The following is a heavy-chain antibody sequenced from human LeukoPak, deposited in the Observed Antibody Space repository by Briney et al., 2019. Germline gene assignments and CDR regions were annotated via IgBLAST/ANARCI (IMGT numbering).Heavy chain of an antibody. D-gene: IGHD3-22*01. CDR3: ARSPNYDSSGSRGGQFDYFVFGY. V-gene: IGHV3-20*04. J-gene: IGHJ4*02. CDR2: INWNGGST. CDR1: GFTFDDYD. Sequence: GGSLRLSCAASGFTFDDYDMSWVRQAPGKGLEWVSGINWNGGSTGYADSVKGRFTISRDNAKNSLYLQMNSLRAEDTALYYCARSPNYDSSGSRGGQFDYFVFGYWGQGTLVTVSS.